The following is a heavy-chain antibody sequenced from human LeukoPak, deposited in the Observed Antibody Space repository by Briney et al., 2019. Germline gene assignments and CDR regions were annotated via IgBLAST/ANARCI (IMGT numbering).Heavy chain of an antibody. J-gene: IGHJ4*02. CDR3: AKRGIEFIGTEL. V-gene: IGHV3-23*01. CDR1: GFTFSRCV. D-gene: IGHD1-1*01. Sequence: PGGSLRLSCAPSGFTFSRCVMSWVRQAPGKGLEWVSTISPDGEFAYYSDSVRGRFTVSRDNSKDTLFLQMNSLRAEDSALYYCAKRGIEFIGTELWGQGTLVTVSS. CDR2: ISPDGEFA.